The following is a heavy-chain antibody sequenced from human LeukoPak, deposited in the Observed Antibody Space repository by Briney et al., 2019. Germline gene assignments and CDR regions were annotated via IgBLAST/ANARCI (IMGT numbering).Heavy chain of an antibody. Sequence: GGSLRLSCAASGFAFSGYGMHWVRQAPGKGLEWVTYIAYDGSYKFYADSVRGRFTISRDNSKNTLYVQMNSLRVEDTAMYYCVAIAVAGQFYWGQGTLVTVSS. D-gene: IGHD6-19*01. CDR3: VAIAVAGQFY. J-gene: IGHJ4*02. CDR2: IAYDGSYK. CDR1: GFAFSGYG. V-gene: IGHV3-30*02.